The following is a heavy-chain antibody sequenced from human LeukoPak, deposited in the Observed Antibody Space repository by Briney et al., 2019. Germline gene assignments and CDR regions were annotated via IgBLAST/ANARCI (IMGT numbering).Heavy chain of an antibody. D-gene: IGHD2-2*01. V-gene: IGHV3-21*01. CDR3: ARDGDIVVVPADLDY. CDR1: GFTFSSYT. Sequence: PGGSLRLSCAASGFTFSSYTMNWVRQAPGKGLEWVSSISSSSNYIYYADSVKGRFTISRDNAKNSLHLQMNSLRAEDTAVYYCARDGDIVVVPADLDYWGQGTLVTVSS. CDR2: ISSSSNYI. J-gene: IGHJ4*02.